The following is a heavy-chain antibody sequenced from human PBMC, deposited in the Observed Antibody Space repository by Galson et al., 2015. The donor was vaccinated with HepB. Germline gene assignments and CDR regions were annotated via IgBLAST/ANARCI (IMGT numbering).Heavy chain of an antibody. CDR1: GGSFDGHY. Sequence: SETLSLTCTVSGGSFDGHYWSWIRQPPGKGLEWIGYIYHSGDNRFNPSVKSRVTISVDTSKNQLSLKLTSVTAADTAVYYCAHCGWTFCGALDYWGQGALVTVSS. CDR2: IYHSGDN. V-gene: IGHV4-59*11. CDR3: AHCGWTFCGALDY. J-gene: IGHJ4*02. D-gene: IGHD2-21*01.